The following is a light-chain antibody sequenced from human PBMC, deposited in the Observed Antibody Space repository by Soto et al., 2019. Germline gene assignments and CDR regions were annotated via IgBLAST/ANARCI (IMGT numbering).Light chain of an antibody. CDR2: DAS. CDR1: QSVSTS. CDR3: QVRDVWPS. Sequence: IVLTQSPVTLALSPGERAVLSCRASQSVSTSLAWYQHKPGQAPRLFIYDASKRAPGIPARFSGSGSGTDFTLTISSLEPEDFAVYYCQVRDVWPSFGHGGQGGYQT. V-gene: IGKV3-11*01. J-gene: IGKJ1*01.